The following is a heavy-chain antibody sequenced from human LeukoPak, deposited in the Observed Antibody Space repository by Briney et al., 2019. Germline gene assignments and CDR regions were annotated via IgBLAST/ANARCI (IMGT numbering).Heavy chain of an antibody. D-gene: IGHD3-22*01. CDR1: GFTFSSTV. CDR3: AKDGFSYYYDSSGQKDY. CDR2: ISPDGKYI. Sequence: GGSLRLSCAASGFTFSSTVMTWVRQAPGKGLEWVSTISPDGKYIYYADSLRGRFTMSRDNSKNTLYLQMNSLRVEDTATYYCAKDGFSYYYDSSGQKDYWGQGTLVTVSS. V-gene: IGHV3-23*01. J-gene: IGHJ4*02.